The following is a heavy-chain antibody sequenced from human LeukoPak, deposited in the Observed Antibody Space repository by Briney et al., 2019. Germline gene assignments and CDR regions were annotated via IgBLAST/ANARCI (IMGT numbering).Heavy chain of an antibody. J-gene: IGHJ4*02. D-gene: IGHD1-14*01. CDR1: GYTFTSYD. CDR2: ISAYNGNT. CDR3: AREVIGYKPEFDY. V-gene: IGHV1-18*01. Sequence: GASVKVSCKASGYTFTSYDINWVRQATGQGLEWMGWISAYNGNTNYAQKLQGRVTMTTDTSTSTAYMELRSLRSDDTAVYYCAREVIGYKPEFDYWGQGTLVTVSS.